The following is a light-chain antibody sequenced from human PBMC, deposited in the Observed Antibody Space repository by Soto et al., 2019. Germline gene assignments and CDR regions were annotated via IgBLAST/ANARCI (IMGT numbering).Light chain of an antibody. Sequence: QSALTPPRSVSGSPGQSVTISCIGTSSDVGGYNRVSWYQQHPGKAPKVMIYDVSSRPSGVPHRFSGSKSGNTASLTISGLQAEDEADYYCCSYAGSDTFAVFGTGTKLTVL. V-gene: IGLV2-11*01. J-gene: IGLJ1*01. CDR1: SSDVGGYNR. CDR2: DVS. CDR3: CSYAGSDTFAV.